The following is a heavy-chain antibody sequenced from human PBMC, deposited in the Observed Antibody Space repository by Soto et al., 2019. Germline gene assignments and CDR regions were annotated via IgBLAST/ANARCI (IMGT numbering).Heavy chain of an antibody. D-gene: IGHD2-2*01. J-gene: IGHJ6*02. CDR1: GGTFSSYA. V-gene: IGHV1-69*13. Sequence: GASVKVSCKASGGTFSSYAISWVRQAPGQGLEWMGGIIPIFGTANYAQKFQGRVTITADESTSTAYMELSSLRSEDTAVYYCARALYQLLVYYYYGMYVWGQGTTVPVS. CDR3: ARALYQLLVYYYYGMYV. CDR2: IIPIFGTA.